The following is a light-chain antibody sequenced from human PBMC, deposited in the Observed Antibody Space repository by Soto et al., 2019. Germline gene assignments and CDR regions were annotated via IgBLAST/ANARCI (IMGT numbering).Light chain of an antibody. J-gene: IGKJ1*01. CDR2: KAS. CDR1: QTINNW. V-gene: IGKV1-5*03. CDR3: HQYNQSPLWT. Sequence: DIQMTQSPSTLSASVGDRVTLTCRASQTINNWLAWYQQTPGKAPKLLIYKASSLESGVPSRFTGSGSGTEFTLTIRRLQSEDFAVYYCHQYNQSPLWTLGQGTKVDIK.